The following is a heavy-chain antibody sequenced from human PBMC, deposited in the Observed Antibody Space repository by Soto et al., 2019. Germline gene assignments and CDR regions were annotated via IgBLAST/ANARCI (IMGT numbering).Heavy chain of an antibody. CDR1: GFTFSNYW. Sequence: EVQVVESGGGLVQPGGSLRLSCAASGFTFSNYWMTWVRQAPGKGLEWVANIKQDASENCYVDSVKGRFTISRDNAKNSLYLQMNSLRVEDTAVYYGARDSGPRGYDAFDIWGQGTMVTVSS. V-gene: IGHV3-7*04. J-gene: IGHJ3*02. CDR2: IKQDASEN. D-gene: IGHD2-8*02. CDR3: ARDSGPRGYDAFDI.